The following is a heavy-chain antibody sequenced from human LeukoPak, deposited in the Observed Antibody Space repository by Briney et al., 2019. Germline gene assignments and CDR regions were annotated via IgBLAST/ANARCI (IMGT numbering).Heavy chain of an antibody. D-gene: IGHD3-9*01. CDR1: GFTFDDYA. Sequence: GGSLRLSCAASGFTFDDYAMHWVRHAPGKGLEWVSLISGDGGSTYYADSVKGRFTISRDNSKNSLYLQMNSLRTEDTALYYCAKDLVLGGYYDILTGYKYYYYYGMDVWGQGTTVTVSS. CDR2: ISGDGGST. CDR3: AKDLVLGGYYDILTGYKYYYYYGMDV. J-gene: IGHJ6*02. V-gene: IGHV3-43*02.